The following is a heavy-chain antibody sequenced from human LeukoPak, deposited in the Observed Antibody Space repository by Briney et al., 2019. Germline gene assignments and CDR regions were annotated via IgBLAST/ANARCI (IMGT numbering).Heavy chain of an antibody. V-gene: IGHV1-18*04. Sequence: ASVKVSCKASGYTFTGYYMHWVRQAPGQGLEWMGWISAYNGNTNYAQKLQGRVTMTTDTSTSTAYMELRSLRSDDTAVYYCARVASLLKELDPWGQGTLVTVSS. J-gene: IGHJ5*02. CDR3: ARVASLLKELDP. CDR1: GYTFTGYY. CDR2: ISAYNGNT. D-gene: IGHD3-10*01.